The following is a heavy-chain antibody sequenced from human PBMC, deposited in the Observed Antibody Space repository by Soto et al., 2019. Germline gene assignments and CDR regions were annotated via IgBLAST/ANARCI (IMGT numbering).Heavy chain of an antibody. J-gene: IGHJ4*02. Sequence: EVQLVESGGGLVQPGGSLRLSCAASGFTFSKYWIHWVRQAPGKGLVWVSRIKGDESTTNYADSVKGRFTISRDNANDVVFLHMNTMTADDTAVYYCARGGYGLSLNDYWGQGTLVTVSS. CDR1: GFTFSKYW. V-gene: IGHV3-74*01. CDR2: IKGDESTT. CDR3: ARGGYGLSLNDY. D-gene: IGHD5-18*01.